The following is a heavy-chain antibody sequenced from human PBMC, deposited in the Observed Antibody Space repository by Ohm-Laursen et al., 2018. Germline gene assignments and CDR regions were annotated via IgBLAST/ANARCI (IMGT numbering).Heavy chain of an antibody. CDR3: AKGSSSSDRFDY. CDR2: ISGSGGST. CDR1: GFTFSSYA. Sequence: SLRLSCTASGFTFSSYAMSWVRQAPGKGLEWVSAISGSGGSTYYADSVKGRFTISRDNSKNTLYLQMNSLRAEDTAVYYCAKGSSSSDRFDYWGQGTLVTVSS. J-gene: IGHJ4*02. V-gene: IGHV3-23*01.